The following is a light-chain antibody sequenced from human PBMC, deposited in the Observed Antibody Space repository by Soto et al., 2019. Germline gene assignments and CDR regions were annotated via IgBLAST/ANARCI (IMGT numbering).Light chain of an antibody. Sequence: EIVMTQSPATLSVSPGERATLSCRASQSVSSNLAWYQQKPGQAPRLLIYGASSRATGIPDRFSGSGSGTDFTLTISRLEPEDFAEYYCQQYGSSPFTFGPGTKVDIK. V-gene: IGKV3-20*01. CDR3: QQYGSSPFT. CDR2: GAS. CDR1: QSVSSN. J-gene: IGKJ3*01.